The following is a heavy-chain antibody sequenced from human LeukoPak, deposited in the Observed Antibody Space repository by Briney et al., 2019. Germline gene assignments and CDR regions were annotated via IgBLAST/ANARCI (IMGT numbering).Heavy chain of an antibody. CDR3: ARLFHDSSGYYDDY. J-gene: IGHJ4*02. D-gene: IGHD3-22*01. CDR1: GGSISSYY. V-gene: IGHV4-59*08. Sequence: SETLSLTCTVSGGSISSYYWGWIRQPPGKGLEWIGNIHYSGSTNYNPSLESRVTISIDTSKNQFSLKLSSVTAADTAVYYCARLFHDSSGYYDDYWGQGTLVTVSS. CDR2: IHYSGST.